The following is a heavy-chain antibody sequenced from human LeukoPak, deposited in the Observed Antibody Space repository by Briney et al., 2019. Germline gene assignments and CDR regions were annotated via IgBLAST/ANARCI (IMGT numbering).Heavy chain of an antibody. CDR1: GFTFSSYW. V-gene: IGHV3-7*01. CDR2: IKQDGSEK. D-gene: IGHD5-18*01. Sequence: GGSLRLSCAASGFTFSSYWMSWVRQAPGKGLEWVANIKQDGSEKNYVDSVKGRFTISRDKGKNSLYLKMNSLRAEDTAVYYCARDAGGYGFYGDYWGQGTLVTVSS. CDR3: ARDAGGYGFYGDY. J-gene: IGHJ4*02.